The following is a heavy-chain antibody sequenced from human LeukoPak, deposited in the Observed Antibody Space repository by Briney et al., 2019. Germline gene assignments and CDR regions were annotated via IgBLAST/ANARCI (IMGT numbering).Heavy chain of an antibody. Sequence: ACALTLSCPASLFIFSSYWMHLVLQTPGEGPLWLSLINGHGTSTAYPHPQKGRFIISRDNAKNTIYLKINSIRVDDTAVYYCARKWHTPSDYWGQGTVVTVPS. D-gene: IGHD5-12*01. CDR2: INGHGTST. J-gene: IGHJ4*02. CDR3: ARKWHTPSDY. CDR1: LFIFSSYW. V-gene: IGHV3-74*03.